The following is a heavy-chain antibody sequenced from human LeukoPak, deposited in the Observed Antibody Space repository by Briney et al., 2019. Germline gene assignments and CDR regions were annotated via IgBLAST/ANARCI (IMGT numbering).Heavy chain of an antibody. CDR2: MYHSGST. CDR1: GGSFSAYS. CDR3: ARGGRSYFDY. D-gene: IGHD5-12*01. V-gene: IGHV4-30-2*01. J-gene: IGHJ4*02. Sequence: SETLSLTCGVYGGSFSAYSWSWIRQPPGKGLEWIGYMYHSGSTYYNPSLKSRVTISLDRSKNQFSLNLSSVTAADTAVYYCARGGRSYFDYWGQGTLVTVSS.